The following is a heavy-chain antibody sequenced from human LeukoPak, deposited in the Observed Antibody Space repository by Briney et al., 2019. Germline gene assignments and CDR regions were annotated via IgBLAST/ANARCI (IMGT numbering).Heavy chain of an antibody. CDR2: ISYDGSNK. J-gene: IGHJ4*02. D-gene: IGHD4-17*01. CDR3: AKAQDGDYVDY. CDR1: GFTFSSYA. Sequence: GRSLRLSCAASGFTFSSYAMHWVRQAPGKGLEWVAVISYDGSNKYYADSVKGRFTISRDNSKNTLFLQMNSLRPEDTAVYYCAKAQDGDYVDYWGQGTLVTVSS. V-gene: IGHV3-30-3*01.